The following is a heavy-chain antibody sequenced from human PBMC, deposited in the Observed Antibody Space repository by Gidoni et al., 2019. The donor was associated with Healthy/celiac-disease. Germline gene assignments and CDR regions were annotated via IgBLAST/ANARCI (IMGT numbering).Heavy chain of an antibody. V-gene: IGHV3-48*01. CDR3: ARGVGRLWFGELLFDY. J-gene: IGHJ4*02. CDR2: IISSSSTI. CDR1: GFTFSSYS. D-gene: IGHD3-10*01. Sequence: EVQLVESGGGVVQPGGSLRLSCAASGFTFSSYSMNWVRQAPGKGLEWVSYIISSSSTIYYADSVKGRFTISRDNAKNSLYLQMNSLRAEDTAVYYCARGVGRLWFGELLFDYWGQGTLVTVSS.